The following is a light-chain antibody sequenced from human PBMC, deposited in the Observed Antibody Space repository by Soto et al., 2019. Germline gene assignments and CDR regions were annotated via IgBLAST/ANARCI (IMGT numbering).Light chain of an antibody. CDR3: QNYKMYSPWT. V-gene: IGKV4-1*01. Sequence: DIVMTQSPDSLAVSLGERATINCKSSQSVLHRSNNKNYLAWYQHKPGQPPKLLIYWASTRESGVPDRFSGSGSGTDFTLTISSLQPDDFATYYCQNYKMYSPWTFGQGTKVDIK. CDR2: WAS. CDR1: QSVLHRSNNKNY. J-gene: IGKJ1*01.